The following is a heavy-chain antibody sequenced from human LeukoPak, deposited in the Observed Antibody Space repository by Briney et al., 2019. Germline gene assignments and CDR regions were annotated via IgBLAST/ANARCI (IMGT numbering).Heavy chain of an antibody. V-gene: IGHV3-23*01. CDR3: AKDLVPAAIAGAFDY. CDR1: GFTFSSYG. Sequence: GGSLRLSCAASGFTFSSYGMHWVRQAPGKGLEWVSAISGSGGSTYYADSVKGRFTISRDNSKNTLYLQMNSPRAEDTAVYYCAKDLVPAAIAGAFDYWGQGTLVTVSS. J-gene: IGHJ4*02. CDR2: ISGSGGST. D-gene: IGHD2-2*02.